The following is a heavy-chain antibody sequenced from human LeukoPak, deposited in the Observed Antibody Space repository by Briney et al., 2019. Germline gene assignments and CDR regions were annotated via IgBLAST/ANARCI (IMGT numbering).Heavy chain of an antibody. V-gene: IGHV3-21*01. CDR3: ARAPSSSALNDY. D-gene: IGHD6-6*01. J-gene: IGHJ4*02. Sequence: GGSLRLSCATSGFTFSSYSMNWVRQAPGKGLEWVSSISSSSSYIYYADSVKGRFTISRDNAKNSLYLQMNSLRAEDTAVYYCARAPSSSALNDYWGQGTLVTVSS. CDR2: ISSSSSYI. CDR1: GFTFSSYS.